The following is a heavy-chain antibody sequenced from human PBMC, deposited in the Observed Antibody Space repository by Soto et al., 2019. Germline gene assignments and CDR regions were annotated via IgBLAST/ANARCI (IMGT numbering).Heavy chain of an antibody. J-gene: IGHJ4*02. CDR1: GGTFSPYT. V-gene: IGHV1-69*04. D-gene: IGHD3-10*01. CDR3: TRDWEITVSTWSFGGF. CDR2: IIPFHGVT. Sequence: QVQLVHSGAEVKKPGSSVKVSCKASGGTFSPYTINWVRQAPGQGLEWMGRIIPFHGVTNYAQKFQARVTISADKSTSTVYMELSGLRFEDTAMYYCTRDWEITVSTWSFGGFWGRGTLVTVSS.